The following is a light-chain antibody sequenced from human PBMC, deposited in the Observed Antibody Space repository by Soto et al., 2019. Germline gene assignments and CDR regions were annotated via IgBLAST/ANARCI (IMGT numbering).Light chain of an antibody. Sequence: QSALTKPRSVSGSPGQSVTISCTGTSSDVGGYDYVSWFQHHPGKVPKLMIYDVTKRPSGVLDRFSASKSGNTASLTISGLQAEEEADYYCCSYGGYFWVFGGGTKLTVL. J-gene: IGLJ3*02. CDR2: DVT. CDR1: SSDVGGYDY. V-gene: IGLV2-11*01. CDR3: CSYGGYFWV.